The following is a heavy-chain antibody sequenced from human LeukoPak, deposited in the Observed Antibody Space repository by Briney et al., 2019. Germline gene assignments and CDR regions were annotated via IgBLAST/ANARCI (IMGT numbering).Heavy chain of an antibody. D-gene: IGHD5-18*01. Sequence: GRSLRLSCAVSGFTFDDYAMHWVRQAPGKGLEWVSGISWNSGSIGYADSVKGRFTISRDNAKNSLYLQMNSLRAEDMALYYCATSLQLWYHFDYWGQGTLVTVSS. V-gene: IGHV3-9*03. CDR3: ATSLQLWYHFDY. CDR2: ISWNSGSI. CDR1: GFTFDDYA. J-gene: IGHJ4*02.